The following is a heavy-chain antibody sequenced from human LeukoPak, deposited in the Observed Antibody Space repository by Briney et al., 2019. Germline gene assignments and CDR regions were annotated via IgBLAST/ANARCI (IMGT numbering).Heavy chain of an antibody. D-gene: IGHD2-2*01. CDR3: ARVYCSSTSCRYYFDY. Sequence: ASVKVSCTASGYIFINYAVHWVRQAPGQRHVWMGWINVGNGNTEYSQKFQGRITITRDTSANTAYMELISLRSEDTAVYFCARVYCSSTSCRYYFDYWGQGTLVTVSS. CDR1: GYIFINYA. V-gene: IGHV1-3*01. J-gene: IGHJ4*02. CDR2: INVGNGNT.